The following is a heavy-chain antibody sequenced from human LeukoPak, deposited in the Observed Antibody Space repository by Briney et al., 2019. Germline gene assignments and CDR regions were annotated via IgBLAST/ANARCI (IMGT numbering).Heavy chain of an antibody. V-gene: IGHV4-59*01. CDR2: IHYSGST. J-gene: IGHJ3*02. CDR1: GGSLSSYY. D-gene: IGHD3-22*01. CDR3: ARAPLYYYGASGSTGAFDI. Sequence: SETLSLTCTVSGGSLSSYYWSWIRQPPGKGLEWIGEIHYSGSTNYNPSVKSRVTISVDTSKNQLSLKLNSVTAADTAVYSCARAPLYYYGASGSTGAFDIWGQGTMVTVSS.